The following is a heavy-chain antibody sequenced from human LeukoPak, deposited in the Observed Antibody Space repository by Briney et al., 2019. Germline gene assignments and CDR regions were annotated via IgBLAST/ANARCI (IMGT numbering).Heavy chain of an antibody. CDR3: ARARYYGSRRAEYFQH. D-gene: IGHD3-10*01. V-gene: IGHV4-34*01. Sequence: SETLSLTCAVYGGSFSGYYWSWIRQPPGKGREWVGEINHSGSTNYNPSLKSRVTISVDTSKNQFSLKLSSVTAADTAVYYCARARYYGSRRAEYFQHWGQGTLVTVSS. CDR1: GGSFSGYY. CDR2: INHSGST. J-gene: IGHJ1*01.